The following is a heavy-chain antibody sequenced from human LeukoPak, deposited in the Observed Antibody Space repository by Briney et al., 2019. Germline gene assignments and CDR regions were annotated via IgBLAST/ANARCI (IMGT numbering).Heavy chain of an antibody. V-gene: IGHV4-4*07. CDR1: GDSISYHY. Sequence: PSETLSLTCTVSGDSISYHYWSWIRQPAGKGLEWIGRIYSSASANYNPSLKSRVTMSLDTSKNQFYLNLTSVTAADTAVYYCARFRSRHYMVRGVKEYCFDYWGQGTLVTVSS. CDR2: IYSSASA. CDR3: ARFRSRHYMVRGVKEYCFDY. D-gene: IGHD3-10*01. J-gene: IGHJ4*02.